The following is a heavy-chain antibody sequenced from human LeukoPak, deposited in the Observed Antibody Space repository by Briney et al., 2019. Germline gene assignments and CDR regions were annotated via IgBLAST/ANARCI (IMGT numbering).Heavy chain of an antibody. J-gene: IGHJ4*02. CDR1: GGSISSYY. CDR2: IYYSGST. D-gene: IGHD3/OR15-3a*01. Sequence: SGTLSLTCTVSGGSISSYYWSWIRQPPGKGLEWIGYIYYSGSTNYNPSLKSRVTISVDTSKNQFSLKLSSVTAADTAVYYCARGGDFSLYPPDYWGQGTLVTVSS. V-gene: IGHV4-59*01. CDR3: ARGGDFSLYPPDY.